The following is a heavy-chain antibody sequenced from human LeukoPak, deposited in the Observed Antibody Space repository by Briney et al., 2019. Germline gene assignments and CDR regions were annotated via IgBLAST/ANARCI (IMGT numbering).Heavy chain of an antibody. CDR3: ARGAGYYDILTGYIRGYFFDY. CDR2: IYCNGRT. Sequence: PSETLSLTCTVSGGSIGTSYWSWIRQPPGKGLEWIGYIYCNGRTNSNSSLKSRVTTSVDTSKNQFSLKLSSVTAADTAVYYCARGAGYYDILTGYIRGYFFDYWGQGILVTVSS. D-gene: IGHD3-9*01. J-gene: IGHJ4*02. V-gene: IGHV4-59*01. CDR1: GGSIGTSY.